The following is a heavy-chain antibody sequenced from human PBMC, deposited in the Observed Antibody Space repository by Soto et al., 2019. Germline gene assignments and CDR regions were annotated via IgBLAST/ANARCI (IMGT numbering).Heavy chain of an antibody. J-gene: IGHJ4*02. Sequence: EVQLLESGGGLVQPGGSLRLSCAASGFTFNNYAMNWVRQAPGKGLEWVSSISGSGGSTYYADSVKGRFTISRDNSKNTLYLQMNSLRAEDTAVYDCAKGALGSSSWYDFDYWGQGSLVTVSS. CDR2: ISGSGGST. CDR3: AKGALGSSSWYDFDY. CDR1: GFTFNNYA. V-gene: IGHV3-23*01. D-gene: IGHD6-13*01.